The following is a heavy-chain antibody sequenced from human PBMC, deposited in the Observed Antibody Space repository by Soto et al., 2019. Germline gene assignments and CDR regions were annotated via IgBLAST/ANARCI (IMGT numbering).Heavy chain of an antibody. Sequence: KQSQTLSLTCAISGDSVSSNSAAWNWIRQSPSRGLEWLGRTYYRSKWYNDYAVSVKSRITINPDTSKNQFSLQLNSVTPVDTAVYYCARDLVVNGDTAMVQYAVTTGYYYYGMDVWGQGTTVTVSS. CDR3: ARDLVVNGDTAMVQYAVTTGYYYYGMDV. J-gene: IGHJ6*02. V-gene: IGHV6-1*01. D-gene: IGHD5-18*01. CDR1: GDSVSSNSAA. CDR2: TYYRSKWYN.